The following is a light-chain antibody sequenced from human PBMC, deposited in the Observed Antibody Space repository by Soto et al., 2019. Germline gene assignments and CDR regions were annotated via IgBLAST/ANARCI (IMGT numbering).Light chain of an antibody. CDR3: QQYKSFSLT. Sequence: EIVLTQSPGTLSLSPGERATLSCRASQSVTSSYLAWYQQKPGQAPRLLMYAASSRATGIPDRFSGSGSGTEFSLTISSLQPDDFATYYCQQYKSFSLTFGGGTKVDIK. J-gene: IGKJ4*01. V-gene: IGKV3-20*01. CDR1: QSVTSSY. CDR2: AAS.